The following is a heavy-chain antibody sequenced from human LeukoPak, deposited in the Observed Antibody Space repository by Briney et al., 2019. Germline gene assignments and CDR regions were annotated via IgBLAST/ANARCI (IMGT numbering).Heavy chain of an antibody. V-gene: IGHV5-51*01. Sequence: GESLKIPCKGSGYSLTSYWIGRVRQMPGKGLGWRVIIYPGDSDTRYSPSFQGQVTISADKSISTAYLQWSSLKASATAMYYCARRQLRTYYYGMDVWGQGTTVTVSS. J-gene: IGHJ6*02. CDR3: ARRQLRTYYYGMDV. CDR2: IYPGDSDT. CDR1: GYSLTSYW. D-gene: IGHD5-18*01.